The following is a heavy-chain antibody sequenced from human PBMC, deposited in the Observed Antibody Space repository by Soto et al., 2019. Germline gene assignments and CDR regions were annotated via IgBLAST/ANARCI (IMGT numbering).Heavy chain of an antibody. CDR1: GGSFSGYY. V-gene: IGHV4-34*01. J-gene: IGHJ6*02. D-gene: IGHD2-15*01. CDR2: INHSGST. Sequence: SETLSLTCAVYGGSFSGYYWSWIRQPPGKGLEWIGEINHSGSTNYNPSLKSRVTISVDTSKNQFSLKLSSVTAADTAVYYCARAPSYCSGGSCQRGYGMDVWGQGTTVTVSS. CDR3: ARAPSYCSGGSCQRGYGMDV.